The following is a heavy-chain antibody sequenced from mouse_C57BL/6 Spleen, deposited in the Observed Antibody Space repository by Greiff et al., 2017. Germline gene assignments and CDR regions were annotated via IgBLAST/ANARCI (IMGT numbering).Heavy chain of an antibody. CDR1: GYSITSGYD. D-gene: IGHD3-2*02. Sequence: ESGPGMVQPSQSLSLTCTVTGYSITSGYDWHWIRHFPGNKLEWMGYISYSGSTNYNPSLKSRISITHATSKNHFFLKLNSVTTEDTATYYCAKDSSGYWYFDVWGTGTTVTVSS. V-gene: IGHV3-1*01. J-gene: IGHJ1*03. CDR3: AKDSSGYWYFDV. CDR2: ISYSGST.